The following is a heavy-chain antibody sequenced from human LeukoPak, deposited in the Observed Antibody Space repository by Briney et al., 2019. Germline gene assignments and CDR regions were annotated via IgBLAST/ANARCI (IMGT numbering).Heavy chain of an antibody. D-gene: IGHD5-18*01. Sequence: GGSLRLSCAASGFTFSGYAMHWVRQAPGKGLEYVSAISDNGGSTNYANSVKGRFTISRANSKNTVYLQMGSLRPEDMAVYYCARERINSYGSPFGYWGQGTLVTVSS. CDR1: GFTFSGYA. V-gene: IGHV3-64*01. CDR2: ISDNGGST. CDR3: ARERINSYGSPFGY. J-gene: IGHJ4*02.